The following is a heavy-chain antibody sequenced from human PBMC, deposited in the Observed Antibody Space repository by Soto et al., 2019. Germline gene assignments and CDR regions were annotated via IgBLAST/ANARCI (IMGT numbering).Heavy chain of an antibody. J-gene: IGHJ4*02. D-gene: IGHD1-1*01. CDR2: SSNSGSFT. Sequence: GGSLTLSCAASGFTLSDNYMSGIRQAPGKGLEWIGYSSNSGSFTRYADSVKGRSSISRDNAKSSLYLQISSLRGDDTATYYCVKSGDNYNLLDYWGQGTPVTVSS. V-gene: IGHV3-11*06. CDR3: VKSGDNYNLLDY. CDR1: GFTLSDNY.